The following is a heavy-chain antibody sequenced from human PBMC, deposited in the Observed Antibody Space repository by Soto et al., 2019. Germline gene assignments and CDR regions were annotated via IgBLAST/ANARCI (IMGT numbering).Heavy chain of an antibody. CDR2: IRGDLVTT. J-gene: IGHJ5*02. D-gene: IGHD1-26*01. Sequence: PGGSLRLSCATSGFTFSDHAMHWVRQAPGEGLEWVSGIRGDLVTTPYADSVKGRFTISRDNSKNTLYLQMNSLRAEDTAIYYCAKNQGVELVPLATVDWFDPWGQGSVVTVSS. CDR3: AKNQGVELVPLATVDWFDP. CDR1: GFTFSDHA. V-gene: IGHV3-23*01.